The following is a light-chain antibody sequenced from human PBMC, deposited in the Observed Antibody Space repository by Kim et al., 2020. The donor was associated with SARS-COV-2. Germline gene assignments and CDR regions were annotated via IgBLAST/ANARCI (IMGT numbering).Light chain of an antibody. J-gene: IGLJ1*01. V-gene: IGLV3-1*01. Sequence: SVSPGQTATITCSGDKLGNRYACWFQQRPGQSPVLVIYQDSKRPSGMPERFSGSNSGNTATLTISGTQALDEADYYCQAWDSSTGVFGTGTKVTVL. CDR3: QAWDSSTGV. CDR2: QDS. CDR1: KLGNRY.